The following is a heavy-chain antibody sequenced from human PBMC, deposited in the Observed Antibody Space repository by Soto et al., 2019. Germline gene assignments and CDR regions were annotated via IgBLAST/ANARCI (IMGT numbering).Heavy chain of an antibody. CDR1: VGSILSSRCH. J-gene: IGHJ3*02. CDR2: IRYSGTN. D-gene: IGHD1-26*01. V-gene: IGHV4-39*01. Sequence: SQTLSLTCTVAVGSILSSRCHWGWICEPPGKGLEWIASIRYSGTNFYNPALKSRVTLCVDTSKTQFALKVSGVNAAETAVYYCARHGITGSYYDAFDIWGQGTMVP. CDR3: ARHGITGSYYDAFDI.